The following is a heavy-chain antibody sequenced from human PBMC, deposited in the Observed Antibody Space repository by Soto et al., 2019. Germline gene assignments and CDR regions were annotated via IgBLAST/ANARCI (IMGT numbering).Heavy chain of an antibody. CDR1: GGTFSCYA. J-gene: IGHJ6*02. Sequence: GASVKVSCKASGGTFSCYAISWVRQAPGQGLEWMGGIIPIFGTANYAQKFQGRVTITADESTSTAYMELSSLRSEDTAVYYCAIIRRVRGATYYYYDMDVWGQGTTVTVSS. CDR2: IIPIFGTA. CDR3: AIIRRVRGATYYYYDMDV. D-gene: IGHD3-10*01. V-gene: IGHV1-69*13.